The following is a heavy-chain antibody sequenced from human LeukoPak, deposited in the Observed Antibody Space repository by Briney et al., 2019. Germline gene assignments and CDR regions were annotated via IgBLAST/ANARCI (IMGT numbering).Heavy chain of an antibody. D-gene: IGHD2-2*03. J-gene: IGHJ5*02. CDR2: IYHSGST. Sequence: PSETLSLTCAVSGYSLSSGYYWGWIRQPPGKGLEWIGSIYHSGSTYYNPSLKSRVTISVDTSKNQFSLKLSSVTAADTAVYYCAREWPALGYCSSTSCYGGNWFDPWGQGTLVTVSS. V-gene: IGHV4-38-2*02. CDR3: AREWPALGYCSSTSCYGGNWFDP. CDR1: GYSLSSGYY.